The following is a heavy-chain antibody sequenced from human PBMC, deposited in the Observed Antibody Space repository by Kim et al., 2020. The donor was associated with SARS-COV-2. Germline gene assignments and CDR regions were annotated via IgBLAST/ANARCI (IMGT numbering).Heavy chain of an antibody. J-gene: IGHJ4*01. Sequence: SETLSLTCTVSGGSVSSGSYYWSWIRQPPGKGLEWIGYIYYSGSTNYNPSLKSRVTISVDTSKNQFSLKLSSVTAADTAVYYCARLRYYYGSGSPAGYF. CDR2: IYYSGST. V-gene: IGHV4-61*01. D-gene: IGHD3-10*01. CDR3: ARLRYYYGSGSPAGYF. CDR1: GGSVSSGSYY.